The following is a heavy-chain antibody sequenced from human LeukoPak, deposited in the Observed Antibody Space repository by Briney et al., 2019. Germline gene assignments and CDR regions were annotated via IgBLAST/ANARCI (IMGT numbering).Heavy chain of an antibody. CDR3: ARRSGSYGSFDY. V-gene: IGHV4-59*08. Sequence: PSETLSLTCTVSGGSISSYYWSWIRQPPGKGLEWIGYIYYSGSTNYNPSLKSRVTISVDTSKNQFSLKLSSVTAAGTAVYYCARRSGSYGSFDYWGQGTLVTVSS. CDR2: IYYSGST. D-gene: IGHD1-26*01. J-gene: IGHJ4*02. CDR1: GGSISSYY.